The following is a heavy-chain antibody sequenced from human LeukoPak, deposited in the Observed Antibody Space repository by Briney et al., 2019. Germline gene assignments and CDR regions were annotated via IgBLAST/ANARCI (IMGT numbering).Heavy chain of an antibody. CDR3: ARDIGSSSEGGGDY. CDR1: GFTFSSYA. V-gene: IGHV3-30*01. Sequence: GRSLRLSCAASGFTFSSYAMHWVRQAPGKGLEWVAVISYDGSNKYYADSVKGRFTISRDNSKNTLYLQMNSLRAEDTAVYYCARDIGSSSEGGGDYWGQGTLVTLSS. CDR2: ISYDGSNK. D-gene: IGHD6-6*01. J-gene: IGHJ4*02.